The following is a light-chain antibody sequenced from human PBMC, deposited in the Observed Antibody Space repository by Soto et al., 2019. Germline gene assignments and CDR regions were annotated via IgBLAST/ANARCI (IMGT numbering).Light chain of an antibody. CDR3: SLNTSSVTWV. Sequence: QSALTQPPSVSGSPGQSVTISCTGTSIDVGNFDLVSWYQQPPGTAPKLLIYQVSNRPSGVPDRFSGSQSGNTASLTISGLQAEDEADYYCSLNTSSVTWVFGGGTKLTVL. CDR2: QVS. J-gene: IGLJ3*02. V-gene: IGLV2-18*01. CDR1: SIDVGNFDL.